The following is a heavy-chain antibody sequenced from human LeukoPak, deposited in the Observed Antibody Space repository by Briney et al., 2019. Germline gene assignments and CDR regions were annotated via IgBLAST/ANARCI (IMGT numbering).Heavy chain of an antibody. D-gene: IGHD6-19*01. CDR1: GGSISSYY. V-gene: IGHV4-4*07. CDR2: IYTSGSTINNPSLKNT. CDR3: ARFVDRAVAGTWFDP. Sequence: SETLSLTCTVSGGSISSYYWTWIRQPAGKGLEWIGRIYTSGSTINNPSLKNTNYNPSLKSRVTISVDTSKNQFSLKLSSVTAADTAVYYCARFVDRAVAGTWFDPWGQGTLVTVSS. J-gene: IGHJ5*02.